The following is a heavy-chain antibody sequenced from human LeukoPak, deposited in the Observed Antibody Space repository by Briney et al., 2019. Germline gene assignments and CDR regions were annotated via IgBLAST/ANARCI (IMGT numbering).Heavy chain of an antibody. V-gene: IGHV3-7*01. CDR1: GFTFSSYW. CDR2: IKPDGSAK. CDR3: ARGPF. Sequence: GGSLRLSCGASGFTFSSYWMSWVRQAPGKGLEWVANIKPDGSAKYYMDSVRGRFSISRDNAKNSLDLQMNSLRAEDTAVYYCARGPFWGQGSLVTVSS. J-gene: IGHJ4*02.